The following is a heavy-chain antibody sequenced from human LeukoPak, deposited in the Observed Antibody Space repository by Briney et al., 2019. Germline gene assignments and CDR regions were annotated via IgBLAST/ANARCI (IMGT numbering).Heavy chain of an antibody. Sequence: GGSLRLSCAASGFTFSSYWMSWVRQAPGKGLEWVANIKQDGSEKYYVDSVKGRFTISRDNAKNSLYLQMNSLRAEDTAVYYCARDRWTITMIVVVTHFDYWGQGTLVTVSS. CDR3: ARDRWTITMIVVVTHFDY. CDR2: IKQDGSEK. CDR1: GFTFSSYW. D-gene: IGHD3-22*01. J-gene: IGHJ4*02. V-gene: IGHV3-7*01.